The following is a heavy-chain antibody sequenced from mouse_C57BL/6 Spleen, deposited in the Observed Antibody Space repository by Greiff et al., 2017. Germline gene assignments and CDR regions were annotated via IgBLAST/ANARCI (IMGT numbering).Heavy chain of an antibody. CDR3: ARAAYDYDEFGY. Sequence: QVQLQQPGAELVKPGASVKLSCKASGYTFTSYWMQWVKQRPGQGLEWIGEIDPSDSYTNYNQKFNGKATCTVDTSSSTAYMQLSSLTSEDSAVYYCARAAYDYDEFGYWGQGATLTVSS. D-gene: IGHD2-4*01. J-gene: IGHJ2*01. CDR2: IDPSDSYT. V-gene: IGHV1-50*01. CDR1: GYTFTSYW.